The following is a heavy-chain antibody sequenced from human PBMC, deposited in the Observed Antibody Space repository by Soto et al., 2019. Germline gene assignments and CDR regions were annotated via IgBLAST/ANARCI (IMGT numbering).Heavy chain of an antibody. J-gene: IGHJ4*02. CDR3: ARDRDYAFDY. V-gene: IGHV3-48*02. CDR2: ISPDGSM. Sequence: PGGSLGLACTATGFTFNTYTMNWVRQAPGKGLEWISYISPDGSMYYADSVKSRFTISRDNAKNSLYLQMNSLRDEDTAVYYCARDRDYAFDYWGQGTLVTVSS. D-gene: IGHD2-2*01. CDR1: GFTFNTYT.